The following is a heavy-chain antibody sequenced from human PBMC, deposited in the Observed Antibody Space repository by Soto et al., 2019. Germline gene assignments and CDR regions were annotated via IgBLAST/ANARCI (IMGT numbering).Heavy chain of an antibody. CDR1: GFPFRVAW. J-gene: IGHJ6*02. Sequence: PGGSLRLSCTASGFPFRVAWMNWVRQAPGKGLEWVARIKSRADGGTTDYDEALQGRFTISRDDSKNTLYLEMKDLRPEDTGVYFCFTQWELPDEDYYFEMDIWGHGTTVTVSS. CDR3: FTQWELPDEDYYFEMDI. CDR2: IKSRADGGTT. D-gene: IGHD1-26*01. V-gene: IGHV3-15*07.